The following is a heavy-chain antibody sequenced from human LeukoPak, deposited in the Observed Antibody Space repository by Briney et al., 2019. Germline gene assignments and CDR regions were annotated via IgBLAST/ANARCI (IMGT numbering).Heavy chain of an antibody. Sequence: PSQTLSLTCTVSGGSISSGGYYWSWIRQQPGKGLEWIGYIYYSGSTYYNPSLKSRVTISVDTSKNQFSLKLSSVTAADTAVYYCARDPSSTDYYGSGTRSFDIWGQGTMVTVSS. V-gene: IGHV4-31*03. CDR3: ARDPSSTDYYGSGTRSFDI. D-gene: IGHD3-10*01. CDR2: IYYSGST. J-gene: IGHJ3*02. CDR1: GGSISSGGYY.